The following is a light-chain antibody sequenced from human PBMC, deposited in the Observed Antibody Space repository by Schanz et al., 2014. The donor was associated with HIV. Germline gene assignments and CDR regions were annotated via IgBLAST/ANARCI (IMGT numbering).Light chain of an antibody. CDR1: SSDIGPYNC. J-gene: IGLJ2*01. Sequence: QSVLTQPASVSGSPGQSISISCTGTSSDIGPYNCVSWYQQRPGKAPKLVISGVDYRPSGVSSRFSGSKSGNTASLTISGLQADDEADYFCSSHTTSSTLVFGGGTKLTVL. CDR2: GVD. CDR3: SSHTTSSTLV. V-gene: IGLV2-14*03.